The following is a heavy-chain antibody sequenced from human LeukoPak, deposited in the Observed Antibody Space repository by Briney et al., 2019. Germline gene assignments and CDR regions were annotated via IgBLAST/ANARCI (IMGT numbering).Heavy chain of an antibody. D-gene: IGHD6-19*01. Sequence: GGSLRLSCAAAGFTFTDYGMNWVRQAPGKGLEWVSAISGSGGSTYYADSVKGRFTISRDNSKNTLYLQMNSLRAEDTAVYYCAKGYSSYYYGMDVWGQGTTVTVSS. J-gene: IGHJ6*02. CDR1: GFTFTDYG. CDR2: ISGSGGST. CDR3: AKGYSSYYYGMDV. V-gene: IGHV3-23*01.